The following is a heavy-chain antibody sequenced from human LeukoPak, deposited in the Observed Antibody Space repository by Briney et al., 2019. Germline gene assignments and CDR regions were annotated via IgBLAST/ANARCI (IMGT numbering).Heavy chain of an antibody. D-gene: IGHD3-16*01. CDR3: ARDVSAGGTNWFDP. V-gene: IGHV1-2*02. Sequence: SVKVSCKASGYTFTGYYIHWVRQAPGQGLEWMGWINPNSGGPNYAQKFQGRVTMTRDTSSSTAYMEMSRLRSDDTAVYYCARDVSAGGTNWFDPWGQGTLVTVSS. CDR1: GYTFTGYY. CDR2: INPNSGGP. J-gene: IGHJ5*02.